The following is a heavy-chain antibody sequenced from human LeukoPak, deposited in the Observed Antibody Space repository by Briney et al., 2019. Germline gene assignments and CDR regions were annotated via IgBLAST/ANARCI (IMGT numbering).Heavy chain of an antibody. CDR3: AKDLEDIVVVVAATYHY. D-gene: IGHD2-15*01. Sequence: GGSLRLSCAASGFTFSSYAMHWVRQAPGKGLEWVAVISYDGSNKYYADSVKGRFTISRDNSKNTLYLQMNSLRAEDTAVYYCAKDLEDIVVVVAATYHYWGQGTLVTVSS. CDR1: GFTFSSYA. CDR2: ISYDGSNK. V-gene: IGHV3-30*04. J-gene: IGHJ4*02.